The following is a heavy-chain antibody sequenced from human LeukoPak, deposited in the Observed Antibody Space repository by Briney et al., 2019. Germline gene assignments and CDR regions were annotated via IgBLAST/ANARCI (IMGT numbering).Heavy chain of an antibody. J-gene: IGHJ4*02. Sequence: PGGSLRLSCAASGFTVSSSYMSWVRQAPGKGLAWVSRISDDGSSTSYAESVKGRFTISKDNAKNTVYLQMNSLRAEDTAVYYCVSFYETYWGRGTLVTVSS. V-gene: IGHV3-74*01. CDR2: ISDDGSST. CDR3: VSFYETY. CDR1: GFTVSSSY. D-gene: IGHD2/OR15-2a*01.